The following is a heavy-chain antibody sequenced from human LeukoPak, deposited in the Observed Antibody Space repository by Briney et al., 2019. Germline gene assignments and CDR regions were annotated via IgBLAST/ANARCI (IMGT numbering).Heavy chain of an antibody. J-gene: IGHJ5*02. Sequence: SQTLSLTCAISGDSVASNSAAWNWIRQSPWRGLEWLGRTNYRSKWYSDYPESVKSRITINPDTSKNQFSLHLNSVTPEDTAVNYCAKDYYDSSGYDFWFDPWGQGTLVTVSS. CDR1: GDSVASNSAA. V-gene: IGHV6-1*01. CDR2: TNYRSKWYS. CDR3: AKDYYDSSGYDFWFDP. D-gene: IGHD3-22*01.